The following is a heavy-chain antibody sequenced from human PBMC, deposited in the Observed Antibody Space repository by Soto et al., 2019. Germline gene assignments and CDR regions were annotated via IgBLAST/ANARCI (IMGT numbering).Heavy chain of an antibody. D-gene: IGHD2-15*01. Sequence: QLQLQESGSGLVKPSQTLSLTCAVSGGSISSGGYSWSWIRQPPGKGLEWIGYIYHSGSTYYNPSLKSRVTISVDRSKNQFSLKLSSVTAADTAVYYCARGGYCSGGSCYLDYWGQGTLVTVSS. CDR1: GGSISSGGYS. V-gene: IGHV4-30-2*01. CDR3: ARGGYCSGGSCYLDY. J-gene: IGHJ4*02. CDR2: IYHSGST.